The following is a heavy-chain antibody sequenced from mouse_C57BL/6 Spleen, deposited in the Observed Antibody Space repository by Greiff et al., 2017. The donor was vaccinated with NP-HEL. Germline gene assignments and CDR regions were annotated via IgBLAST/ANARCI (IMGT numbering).Heavy chain of an antibody. D-gene: IGHD1-1*01. Sequence: QVQLQQPGAELVKPGASVKLSCKASGYTFTSYWMHWVKQRPGQGLEWIGMIHPNSGSTNYNEKFKSKATLTVDKSSSTAYMQLSSLTSEDSADYYCARRGDYDGSSPAWFAYWGQGTLVTVSA. CDR1: GYTFTSYW. CDR2: IHPNSGST. CDR3: ARRGDYDGSSPAWFAY. J-gene: IGHJ3*01. V-gene: IGHV1-64*01.